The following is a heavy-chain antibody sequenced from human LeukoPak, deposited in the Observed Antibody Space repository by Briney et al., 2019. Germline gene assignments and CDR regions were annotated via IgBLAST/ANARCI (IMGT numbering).Heavy chain of an antibody. Sequence: ASVKVSCKASGGTFSSYDISWVRQAPGQGLEWMGGIIPIFGTANYAQKFQGRVTITTDESTSTAYMELSSLRSEDTAVYYCASQPFRGFQPREFNWFDPWGQGTLVTVSS. J-gene: IGHJ5*02. CDR2: IIPIFGTA. CDR1: GGTFSSYD. CDR3: ASQPFRGFQPREFNWFDP. V-gene: IGHV1-69*05.